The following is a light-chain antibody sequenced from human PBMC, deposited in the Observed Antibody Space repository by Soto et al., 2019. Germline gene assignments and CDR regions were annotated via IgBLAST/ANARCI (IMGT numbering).Light chain of an antibody. V-gene: IGLV2-14*03. CDR1: SSDVGGYNY. Sequence: QSALTQPASVSGSLGQSITISCTGTSSDVGGYNYVSWYQQNPGTAPNLIIYDVSHRPGGISGRFSGYKSSNTSSLTICGHYDGDADYYYASSYRSMNTVVFGTGTKVTVL. CDR3: SSYRSMNTVV. J-gene: IGLJ1*01. CDR2: DVS.